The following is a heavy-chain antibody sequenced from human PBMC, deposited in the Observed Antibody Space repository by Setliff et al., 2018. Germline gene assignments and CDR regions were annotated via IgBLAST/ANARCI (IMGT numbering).Heavy chain of an antibody. CDR2: RHDNGKS. D-gene: IGHD3-3*01. V-gene: IGHV4-59*11. Sequence: SSETLSLTCTVSPGSISRHYWSWFRQAPGKGLEWIGYRHDNGKSDYNPSLGSRVTISLDTSKNQFSLMLTSVTAADTAVYYCARMSGFLYMDVWGKGTTVTVSS. CDR3: ARMSGFLYMDV. J-gene: IGHJ6*03. CDR1: PGSISRHY.